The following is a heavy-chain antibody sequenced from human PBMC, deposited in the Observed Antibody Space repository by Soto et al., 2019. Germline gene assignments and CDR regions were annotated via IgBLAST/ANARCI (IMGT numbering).Heavy chain of an antibody. V-gene: IGHV4-61*08. CDR1: GGSVSSGDYF. CDR2: IYYSGST. CDR3: ARSPNYYYYGFDV. Sequence: AETLSLTCTVSGGSVSSGDYFWSWLRQSPGKRLEWIAYIYYSGSTNYNPSLKSRATISVDTSKSQVSLTLTSMTAADAALYYCARSPNYYYYGFDVWGQGTAVTVSS. D-gene: IGHD3-10*01. J-gene: IGHJ6*02.